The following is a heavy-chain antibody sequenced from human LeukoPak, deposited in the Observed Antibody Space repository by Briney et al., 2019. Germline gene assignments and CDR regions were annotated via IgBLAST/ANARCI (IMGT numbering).Heavy chain of an antibody. CDR2: MNPNSGNT. J-gene: IGHJ4*02. Sequence: SVKVSCKASGYTFTSYDINWVRQATGQGLEWMGWMNPNSGNTGYAQKFQGRVTMTRNTSISTAYIELSSLRSEDTAVYYCSRDLAASYYYDWGQGTLVTVSS. CDR3: SRDLAASYYYD. D-gene: IGHD3-22*01. V-gene: IGHV1-8*01. CDR1: GYTFTSYD.